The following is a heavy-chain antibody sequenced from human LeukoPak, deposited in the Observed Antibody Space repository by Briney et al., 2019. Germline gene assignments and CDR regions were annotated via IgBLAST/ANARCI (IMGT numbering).Heavy chain of an antibody. Sequence: GASVKVSCKASGGTFSSYAISWVRQAPGQGLEWMGWISAYNGNTNYAQKLQGRVTMTTDTSTSTAYMELRSLRSDDTAVYYCARVEAGGDYYFDYWGQGTLVTVSS. CDR2: ISAYNGNT. CDR1: GGTFSSYA. J-gene: IGHJ4*02. CDR3: ARVEAGGDYYFDY. V-gene: IGHV1-18*01. D-gene: IGHD3-16*01.